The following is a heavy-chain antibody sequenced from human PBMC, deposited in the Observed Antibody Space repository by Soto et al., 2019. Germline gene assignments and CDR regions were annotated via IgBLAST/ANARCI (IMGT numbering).Heavy chain of an antibody. V-gene: IGHV1-69*01. CDR1: GGTFSSYA. Sequence: QVQLVQSGAEVKNPGSSVKVSCKASGGTFSSYAISWVRQAPGQGLEWMGGIIPIFCTANYAEKLQGRVTSTADESTSTAYMELSSLRSEDTAVYYCARSYYGSGSYWVGFDYWGQGTLVTVSS. J-gene: IGHJ4*02. D-gene: IGHD3-10*01. CDR2: IIPIFCTA. CDR3: ARSYYGSGSYWVGFDY.